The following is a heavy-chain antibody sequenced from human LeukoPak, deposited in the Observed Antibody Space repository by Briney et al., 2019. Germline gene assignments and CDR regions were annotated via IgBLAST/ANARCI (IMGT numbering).Heavy chain of an antibody. V-gene: IGHV6-1*01. CDR2: TYYRSTWYN. D-gene: IGHD2-2*01. Sequence: SQTLSLTCAISGDSVSSNSVTWNWIRQSPSRGLEWLGRTYYRSTWYNDYAVSVRGRITVNPDTSKNQFSLHLYSVTPEDTAVYYCARRLTQYDCFDPWGQGTLVTVSS. CDR1: GDSVSSNSVT. J-gene: IGHJ5*02. CDR3: ARRLTQYDCFDP.